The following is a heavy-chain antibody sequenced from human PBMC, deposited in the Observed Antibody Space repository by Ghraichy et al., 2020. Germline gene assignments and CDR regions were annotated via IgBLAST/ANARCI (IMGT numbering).Heavy chain of an antibody. J-gene: IGHJ4*02. V-gene: IGHV3-64D*06. CDR1: GFTFSSYA. D-gene: IGHD6-13*01. CDR2: ISSNGGST. Sequence: GGSLRLSCSASGFTFSSYAMHWVRQAPGKGLEYVSAISSNGGSTYYADSVKGRFTISRDNSKNTLYLQMSSLRAEDTAVYYCVKDPGGGSSWYEEVDYWGQGTLVTVSS. CDR3: VKDPGGGSSWYEEVDY.